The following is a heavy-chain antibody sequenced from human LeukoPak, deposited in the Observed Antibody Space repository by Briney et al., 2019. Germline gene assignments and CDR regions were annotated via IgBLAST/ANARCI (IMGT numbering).Heavy chain of an antibody. Sequence: GGSLRLSCTASGFSVSANYMSWVRQAPGKGLEWVSYISSSGSTIYYADSVKGRFTISRDNAKNSLYLQMNSLRAEDTAVYYCARGARSGAFDIWGQGTMVTVSS. J-gene: IGHJ3*02. CDR2: ISSSGSTI. D-gene: IGHD3-10*01. V-gene: IGHV3-11*04. CDR1: GFSVSANY. CDR3: ARGARSGAFDI.